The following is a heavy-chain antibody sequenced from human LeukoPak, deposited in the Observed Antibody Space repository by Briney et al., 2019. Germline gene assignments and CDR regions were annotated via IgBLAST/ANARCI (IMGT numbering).Heavy chain of an antibody. CDR3: AKVKVIGGYCSSTSCYIDY. J-gene: IGHJ4*02. V-gene: IGHV3-21*01. Sequence: GGSLRLSCTASGFTFGDYAMSWVRQASGKGLEWVSSISSSSSYIYYADSVKGRFTISRDNAKNSLYLQMNSLRAEDTAVYYCAKVKVIGGYCSSTSCYIDYWGQGTLDTVSS. D-gene: IGHD2-2*02. CDR2: ISSSSSYI. CDR1: GFTFGDYA.